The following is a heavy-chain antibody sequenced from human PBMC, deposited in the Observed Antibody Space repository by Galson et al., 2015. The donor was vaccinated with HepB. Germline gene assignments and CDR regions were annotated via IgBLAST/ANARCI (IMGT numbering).Heavy chain of an antibody. D-gene: IGHD6-13*01. Sequence: SLRLSCAASGFTVSSNYMTWVRQAPGKGLEWVSVIYSGGSTDYADSVKGRFTISRDNSKNTLYFQLNSLRAEDTAVYYCARGYSRSWYSGLGYWGQGTQVTVSS. CDR3: ARGYSRSWYSGLGY. V-gene: IGHV3-53*01. CDR2: IYSGGST. J-gene: IGHJ4*02. CDR1: GFTVSSNY.